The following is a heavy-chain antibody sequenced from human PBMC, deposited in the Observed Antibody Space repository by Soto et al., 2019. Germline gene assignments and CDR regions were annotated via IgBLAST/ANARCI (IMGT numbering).Heavy chain of an antibody. CDR3: AREDDTTGHYSWFDP. CDR2: FVPMFGSA. J-gene: IGHJ5*02. V-gene: IGHV1-69*13. Sequence: GASVKVSCKPSGTTFDSFTFSWVRQAPGQGLEWMGGFVPMFGSASIAQRFQGRVRITADASTGTGYMELSGLRSEDSAIYYCAREDDTTGHYSWFDPWGPGTLVTVSS. D-gene: IGHD3-9*01. CDR1: GTTFDSFT.